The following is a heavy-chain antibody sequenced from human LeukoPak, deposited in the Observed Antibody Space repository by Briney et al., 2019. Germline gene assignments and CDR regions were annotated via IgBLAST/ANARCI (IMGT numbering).Heavy chain of an antibody. J-gene: IGHJ4*02. CDR2: INPNSGGT. CDR3: ARVGSRWLPSPDY. D-gene: IGHD5-24*01. V-gene: IGHV1-2*02. CDR1: GYTFTGYY. Sequence: ASVKVSCKASGYTFTGYYMHWVRQAPGQGLEWMGWINPNSGGTNYAQKFQGRVTMTRDTSISTAYMELSRLGSDDTAVYYCARVGSRWLPSPDYWGQGTLVTVSS.